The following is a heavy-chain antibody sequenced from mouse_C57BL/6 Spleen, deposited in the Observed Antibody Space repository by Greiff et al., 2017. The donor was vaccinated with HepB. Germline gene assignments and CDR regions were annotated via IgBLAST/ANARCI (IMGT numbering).Heavy chain of an antibody. V-gene: IGHV1-81*01. CDR1: GYTFTSYG. J-gene: IGHJ4*01. Sequence: VQLQESGAELARPGASVKLSCKASGYTFTSYGISWVKQRTGQGLEWIGEIYPRSGNTYYNEKFKGKATMTADKASSTAYMELRSLTSEDAAVYFCARQGGYYAMDYWGQGTSVTVSS. CDR2: IYPRSGNT. CDR3: ARQGGYYAMDY.